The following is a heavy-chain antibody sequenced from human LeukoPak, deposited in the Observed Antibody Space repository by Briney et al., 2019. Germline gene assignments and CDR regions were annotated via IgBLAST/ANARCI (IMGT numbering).Heavy chain of an antibody. CDR2: INPNSGGT. CDR1: GYSFTGYY. D-gene: IGHD4-23*01. V-gene: IGHV1-2*02. J-gene: IGHJ5*02. CDR3: ARDNSVEDTAWWFDP. Sequence: ASVKVSCKASGYSFTGYYVHWVRQAPGQGLEWMGWINPNSGGTKYALNFQGRVIMTRDTSISTAYMELSRLRSDDTAVYYCARDNSVEDTAWWFDPWGQGTLVTVSS.